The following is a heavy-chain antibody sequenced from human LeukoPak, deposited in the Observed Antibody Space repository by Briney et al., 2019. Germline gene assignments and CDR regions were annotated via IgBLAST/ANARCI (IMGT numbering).Heavy chain of an antibody. CDR1: GGSFSGYC. V-gene: IGHV4-34*01. D-gene: IGHD2-2*01. CDR2: INHSGST. J-gene: IGHJ4*02. Sequence: ASETLSLTCAVYGGSFSGYCWSWIRQPPGKGLEWIGEINHSGSTNYNPSLKSRVTISVDTSKNQFSLKLSSVTAADTAVYYCARPGVVVPAADWGQGTLVTVSS. CDR3: ARPGVVVPAAD.